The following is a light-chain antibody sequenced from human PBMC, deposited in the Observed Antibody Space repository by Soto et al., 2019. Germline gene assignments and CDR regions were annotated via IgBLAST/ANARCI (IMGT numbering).Light chain of an antibody. Sequence: QSVLTQPASVSGSPGQSITISCTGNSSDVRGYNYVSWYQQHPGKAPKLMIYDVSNRPSGVSNRFSGSRSGSTASLTISGLQADDEGHYYCSSYTGSTALVVFGGGTKLTVL. V-gene: IGLV2-14*03. CDR2: DVS. CDR3: SSYTGSTALVV. CDR1: SSDVRGYNY. J-gene: IGLJ2*01.